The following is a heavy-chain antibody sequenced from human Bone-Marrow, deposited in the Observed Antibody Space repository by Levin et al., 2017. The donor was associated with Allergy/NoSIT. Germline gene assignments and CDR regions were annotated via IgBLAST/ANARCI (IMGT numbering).Heavy chain of an antibody. CDR3: ARGHFPYYYYGMDV. CDR2: VSAYSGNT. J-gene: IGHJ6*02. V-gene: IGHV1-18*01. CDR1: GYTFTTYG. Sequence: ASPKVSRKASGYTFTTYGLTWVRQAPPTRLAWMGWVSAYSGNTNYALNLQDRVTMTTDTATNTAYMELTSLRSDDTAIYYCARGHFPYYYYGMDVWGQGTTVVVSS.